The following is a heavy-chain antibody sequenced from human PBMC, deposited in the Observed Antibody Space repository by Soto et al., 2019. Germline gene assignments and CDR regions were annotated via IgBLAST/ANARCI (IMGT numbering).Heavy chain of an antibody. CDR3: ARDPYQYSSGWYSDY. CDR1: GYTFTSYG. J-gene: IGHJ4*02. D-gene: IGHD6-19*01. Sequence: ASVKVSCKASGYTFTSYGISWVRQAPGQGLEWMGWISAYNGNTNYAQKLQGRVTMTTDTSTSTAYMELRSLRSDDTAVYYCARDPYQYSSGWYSDYWGQGTLVTVSS. V-gene: IGHV1-18*01. CDR2: ISAYNGNT.